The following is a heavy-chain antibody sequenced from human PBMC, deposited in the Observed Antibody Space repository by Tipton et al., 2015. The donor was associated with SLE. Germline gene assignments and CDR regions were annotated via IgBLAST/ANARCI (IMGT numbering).Heavy chain of an antibody. CDR1: GGSISSGDYY. CDR2: VYYSGST. J-gene: IGHJ3*02. CDR3: ARDGERMMDAFDI. Sequence: TLSLTCTVSGGSISSGDYYWSWIRQPPGKGLEWIGYVYYSGSTYYNPSLKSRVTISVDTSKNQFSLKLSSVTAADTAVYYCARDGERMMDAFDIWGQGTMVTVSS. V-gene: IGHV4-30-4*01. D-gene: IGHD3-10*01.